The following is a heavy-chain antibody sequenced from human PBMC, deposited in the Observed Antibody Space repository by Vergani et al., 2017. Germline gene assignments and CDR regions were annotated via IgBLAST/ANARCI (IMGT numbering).Heavy chain of an antibody. D-gene: IGHD2-2*01. CDR3: ASVVVVPAAIDRLYNWFDP. V-gene: IGHV4-4*02. J-gene: IGHJ5*02. CDR1: GGSISSSNW. Sequence: QVQLQESGPGLVKPSGTLSLTCAVSGGSISSSNWWSWVRQPPGKGLEWIGEIYHSGSTNYNPSLKSRVTISVDTSKNQFSLKLSSVTAADTAVYYCASVVVVPAAIDRLYNWFDPWGQGTLVTVSS. CDR2: IYHSGST.